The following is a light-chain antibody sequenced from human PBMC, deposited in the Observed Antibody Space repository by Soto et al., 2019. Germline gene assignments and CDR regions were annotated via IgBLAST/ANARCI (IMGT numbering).Light chain of an antibody. V-gene: IGLV1-40*01. Sequence: GYDVHWYQQVPGSAPRLLLSGDSNRPSGVPDRFSGSRSGTSASLAITGLQAEDEADYYCQTFDSTLTISWVFGGGTKVTVL. J-gene: IGLJ3*02. CDR2: GDS. CDR1: GYD. CDR3: QTFDSTLTISWV.